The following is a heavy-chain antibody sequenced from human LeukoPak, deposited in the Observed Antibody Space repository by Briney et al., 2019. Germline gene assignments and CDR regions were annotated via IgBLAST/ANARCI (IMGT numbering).Heavy chain of an antibody. D-gene: IGHD2-15*01. Sequence: GGSLRLSCAASGFTFSSYGMHWVRQAPGKGLEWVAVISYDGSNKYYADSVKGRFTISRDNSKNTLYLQMNSLRAEDTAVYYCAKDLRPYCSGGSCFLDYWGQGTLVTVSS. V-gene: IGHV3-30*18. J-gene: IGHJ4*02. CDR1: GFTFSSYG. CDR2: ISYDGSNK. CDR3: AKDLRPYCSGGSCFLDY.